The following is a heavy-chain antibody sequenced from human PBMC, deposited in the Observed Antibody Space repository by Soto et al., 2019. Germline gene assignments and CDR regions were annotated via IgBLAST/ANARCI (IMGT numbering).Heavy chain of an antibody. J-gene: IGHJ4*02. Sequence: QVHMVQSGAEVKKPGASVKVSCKGSGYGFTTYGITWVRQATGQGLEWMAGISAHNGNTNYAQKLQVRVTVTRDTSTITAYMELRSLRSDDTAVYYCARVRYGDYWGQGALVTVSS. CDR3: ARVRYGDY. V-gene: IGHV1-18*01. D-gene: IGHD1-1*01. CDR1: GYGFTTYG. CDR2: ISAHNGNT.